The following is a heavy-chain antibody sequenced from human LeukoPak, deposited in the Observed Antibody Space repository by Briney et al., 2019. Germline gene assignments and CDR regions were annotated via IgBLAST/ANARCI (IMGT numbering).Heavy chain of an antibody. V-gene: IGHV4-31*03. J-gene: IGHJ4*02. CDR1: GGSITTDGYY. CDR2: IYYGGTT. D-gene: IGHD3-16*01. CDR3: AREGGYFDY. Sequence: SQTLSLTCTVSGGSITTDGYYWNWIRQHPGKGLEWIGYIYYGGTTYYKSSLQSRATISVDTSRNQFSLKLSSVTAADTAVYYCAREGGYFDYWGQGTLVTVSS.